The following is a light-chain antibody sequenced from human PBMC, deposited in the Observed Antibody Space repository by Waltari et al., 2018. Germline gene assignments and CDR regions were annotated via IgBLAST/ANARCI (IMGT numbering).Light chain of an antibody. CDR3: AAWDDSLNGLYV. V-gene: IGLV1-44*01. Sequence: QSVLTQPPSASGTPGQRVTISCSGSSSNIGSNTVTWYQQLPGTAPKLLIYIMNQRPSVVPYRSSDSNAGTSASLPIISLQSEDEAYYYCAAWDDSLNGLYVFGTGTKVTVL. CDR2: IMN. J-gene: IGLJ1*01. CDR1: SSNIGSNT.